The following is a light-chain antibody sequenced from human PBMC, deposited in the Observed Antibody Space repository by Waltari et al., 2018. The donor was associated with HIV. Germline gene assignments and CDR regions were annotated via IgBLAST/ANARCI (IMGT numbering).Light chain of an antibody. Sequence: DIQMTQSPSSLSAFVGARVTLTCRASQDINTYLNWFQVRPGKAPKSLICGAVDVESGVSSRFIASGSGTDFTLTITSLQPEDFATYFCQQSYNFPLTFGPGTTVDI. CDR1: QDINTY. V-gene: IGKV1-39*01. CDR3: QQSYNFPLT. J-gene: IGKJ3*01. CDR2: GAV.